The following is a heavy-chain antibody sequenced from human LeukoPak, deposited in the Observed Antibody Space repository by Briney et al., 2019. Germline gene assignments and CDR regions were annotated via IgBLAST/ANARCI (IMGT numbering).Heavy chain of an antibody. CDR1: GYTFTGYY. CDR3: ARAGTVEMTPLDY. CDR2: INPNSGGT. D-gene: IGHD5-24*01. J-gene: IGHJ4*02. V-gene: IGHV1-2*04. Sequence: ASVKVSCKASGYTFTGYYMHWVRQAPGQGLEWMGWINPNSGGTNYAQKFQGWVTMTRDTSISTAYMELSRLRSDDTAVYHCARAGTVEMTPLDYWGQGTLVTVSS.